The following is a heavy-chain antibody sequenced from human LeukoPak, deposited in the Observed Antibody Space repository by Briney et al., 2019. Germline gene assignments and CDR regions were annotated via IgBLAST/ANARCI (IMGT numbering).Heavy chain of an antibody. Sequence: GGSLRLSCAASGFTFDDYAMHWARQAPGKGLEWVSGISWNSGSIGYADSVKGRFTISRDNAKNSLYLQMNSLRAEDTALYYCAKAQTYDILTGYYSTRVDCFDYWGQGTLVTVSS. CDR3: AKAQTYDILTGYYSTRVDCFDY. V-gene: IGHV3-9*01. CDR2: ISWNSGSI. CDR1: GFTFDDYA. J-gene: IGHJ4*02. D-gene: IGHD3-9*01.